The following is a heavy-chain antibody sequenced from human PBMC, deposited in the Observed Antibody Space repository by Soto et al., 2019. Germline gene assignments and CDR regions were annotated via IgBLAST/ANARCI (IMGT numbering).Heavy chain of an antibody. D-gene: IGHD4-4*01. CDR2: IKQDGSDQ. CDR3: ERSDYNRILPY. Sequence: PVGSLRLSCAASGFTFSSYWMSWVRQAPGKGLEWVANIKQDGSDQYYVDSVKGRFTISRDNAKNSLYLQMNTLRAEDTAVYYCERSDYNRILPYCGQGPLVTVYS. CDR1: GFTFSSYW. J-gene: IGHJ4*02. V-gene: IGHV3-7*03.